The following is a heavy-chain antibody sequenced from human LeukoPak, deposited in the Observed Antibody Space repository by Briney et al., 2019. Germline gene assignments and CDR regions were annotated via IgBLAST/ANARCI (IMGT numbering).Heavy chain of an antibody. D-gene: IGHD3-16*02. Sequence: PSETLSLTCTVSGGSISSYYWSWIRQPPGKGLEWIGYIYYSGSTYYNPSLKSRVTISVDTSKNQFSLKLSSVTAADTAVYYCAREVITFGGVIVPQAEVWGQGTLVTVS. CDR3: AREVITFGGVIVPQAEV. J-gene: IGHJ4*02. CDR2: IYYSGST. CDR1: GGSISSYY. V-gene: IGHV4-59*12.